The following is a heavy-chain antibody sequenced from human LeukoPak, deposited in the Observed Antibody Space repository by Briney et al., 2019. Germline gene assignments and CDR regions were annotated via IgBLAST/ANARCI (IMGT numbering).Heavy chain of an antibody. J-gene: IGHJ5*01. D-gene: IGHD3-22*01. CDR1: GYSFTGYY. CDR2: INPNSGGT. Sequence: GASVKVSCKASGYSFTGYYIQWVRQAPGQGPEWMGWINPNSGGTKYAQRFQGRVTMTRDTSISTAYRDLSSLTSDDTAVYFCARGYRDSIGPCLDSWGRGTLVTVSS. V-gene: IGHV1-2*02. CDR3: ARGYRDSIGPCLDS.